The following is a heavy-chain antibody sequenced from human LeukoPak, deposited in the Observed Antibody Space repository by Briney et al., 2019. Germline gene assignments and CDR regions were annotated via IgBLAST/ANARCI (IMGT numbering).Heavy chain of an antibody. Sequence: GGSLRLSCEASGFNFSGYFMTWIRQAPGKGLEWVSYISSSGTAMFYTDSVKGRFTISRDNAKNSLFLQMNSLRVEDTAVYYCARESSWSFDNWGQGTLVAVSS. D-gene: IGHD6-13*01. V-gene: IGHV3-11*01. CDR1: GFNFSGYF. CDR3: ARESSWSFDN. CDR2: ISSSGTAM. J-gene: IGHJ4*02.